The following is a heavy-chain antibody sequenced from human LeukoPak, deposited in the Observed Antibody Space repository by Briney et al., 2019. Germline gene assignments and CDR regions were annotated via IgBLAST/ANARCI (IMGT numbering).Heavy chain of an antibody. V-gene: IGHV4-59*08. Sequence: SETLSLTCTVSGGSITGYYWSWIRQAPGKGLEWIAYISYSGSTSYNPSLRSRVTISVDTSKNLFSLNLSSLTAADTAVYYCVRHSGGTTYDYWGQGTLVTVSS. CDR2: ISYSGST. D-gene: IGHD1-7*01. CDR3: VRHSGGTTYDY. CDR1: GGSITGYY. J-gene: IGHJ4*02.